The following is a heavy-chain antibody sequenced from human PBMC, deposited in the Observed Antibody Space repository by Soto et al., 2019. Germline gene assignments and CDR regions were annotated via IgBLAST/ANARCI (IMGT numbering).Heavy chain of an antibody. CDR2: ISGSGSDI. Sequence: QVLLVDSGGGLVKPGGSLRLSCATSGFTFSDHYMTWLRQAPGKGLEWISYISGSGSDIYYADSVKGRFTVSRDNAKNSLYLQMRSLRAEDTDVYYCAGDVHYYASDYWGQGTLVTVSS. CDR3: AGDVHYYASDY. CDR1: GFTFSDHY. V-gene: IGHV3-11*01. D-gene: IGHD3-10*01. J-gene: IGHJ4*02.